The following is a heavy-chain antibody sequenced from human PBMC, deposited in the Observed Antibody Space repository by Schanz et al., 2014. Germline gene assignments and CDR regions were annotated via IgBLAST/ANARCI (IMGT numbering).Heavy chain of an antibody. CDR2: IIPIHGIV. V-gene: IGHV1-69*02. Sequence: QVQLVQSGSEVKKPGSSMKVSCKASGVTFSTYPINWLRQAPGQGLEWMGRIIPIHGIVNYAQRFQDRVRITADKSTSTAYMELSSLRSDDTTVYYCARARSCPDYWGQGTLVTVSS. D-gene: IGHD2-15*01. CDR3: ARARSCPDY. CDR1: GVTFSTYP. J-gene: IGHJ4*02.